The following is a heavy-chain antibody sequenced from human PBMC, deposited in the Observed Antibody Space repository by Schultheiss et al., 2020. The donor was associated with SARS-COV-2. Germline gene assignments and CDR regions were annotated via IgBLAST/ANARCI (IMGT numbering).Heavy chain of an antibody. CDR1: GFTFSSYA. CDR3: AMQSPLRYFDWLWGGWFDP. CDR2: ISSNGGST. V-gene: IGHV3-64*02. D-gene: IGHD3-9*01. J-gene: IGHJ5*02. Sequence: GGSLRLSCAASGFTFSSYAMHWVRQAPGKGLEYVSAISSNGGSTYYADSVKGRFTISRDNSKNTLYLQMNSLRAEDTAVYYCAMQSPLRYFDWLWGGWFDPWGQGTLVTVSS.